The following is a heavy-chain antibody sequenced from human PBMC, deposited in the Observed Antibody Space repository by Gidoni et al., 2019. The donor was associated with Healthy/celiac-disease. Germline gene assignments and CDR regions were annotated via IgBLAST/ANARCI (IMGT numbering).Heavy chain of an antibody. Sequence: QVQLVESGGGVVQPGRSLRLSCAASGFTFSRYGMHWVRQAPGKGLQWVAVIWYDGSNKYYADSVKGRFTISRDNSKNTLYLQMNSLRAEDTAVYYCARDREMDYYDSSGYYTPAYWGQGTLVTVSS. D-gene: IGHD3-22*01. V-gene: IGHV3-33*01. J-gene: IGHJ4*02. CDR1: GFTFSRYG. CDR3: ARDREMDYYDSSGYYTPAY. CDR2: IWYDGSNK.